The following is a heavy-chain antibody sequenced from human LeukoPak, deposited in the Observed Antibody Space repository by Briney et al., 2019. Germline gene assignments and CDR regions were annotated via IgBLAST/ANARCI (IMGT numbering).Heavy chain of an antibody. V-gene: IGHV4-39*02. J-gene: IGHJ6*03. Sequence: PSETLSLTCTVSGGSISSSSYYWGWIRQPPGKGLEWIGSIYYSGSTYYNPSLKRRVTISVDTSKNQFSLKLSSVTAEDTAVYYCAREVGSGSYFPYYMDVWGKGTTVTVSS. CDR3: AREVGSGSYFPYYMDV. CDR2: IYYSGST. D-gene: IGHD3-10*01. CDR1: GGSISSSSYY.